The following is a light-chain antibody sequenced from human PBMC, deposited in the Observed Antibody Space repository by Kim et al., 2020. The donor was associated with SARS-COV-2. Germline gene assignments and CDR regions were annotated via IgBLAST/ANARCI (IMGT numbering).Light chain of an antibody. CDR2: NNN. Sequence: GQRVTISFSGSSSNIGSNSVNWYQQVPVTAPKVLIYNNNQRPSGVPDRFSASKSGTSASLAISGLQSEDEADYYCASWDDTLSGWVFGGGTQLTVL. CDR3: ASWDDTLSGWV. J-gene: IGLJ3*02. V-gene: IGLV1-44*01. CDR1: SSNIGSNS.